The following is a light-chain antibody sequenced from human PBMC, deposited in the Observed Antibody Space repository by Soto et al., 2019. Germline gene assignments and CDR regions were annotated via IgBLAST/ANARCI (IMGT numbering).Light chain of an antibody. J-gene: IGKJ4*01. CDR1: QSVSSYH. V-gene: IGKV3D-20*02. Sequence: IVLTQSPGTLSLSPGERATLSCRSSQSVSSYHLACYQQKPGQATRLLIYAASSRATGLPDRFSGGACGTDFPLTISRLEPEDSAVYYCQQRYVWLTFGGGTKVDIK. CDR3: QQRYVWLT. CDR2: AAS.